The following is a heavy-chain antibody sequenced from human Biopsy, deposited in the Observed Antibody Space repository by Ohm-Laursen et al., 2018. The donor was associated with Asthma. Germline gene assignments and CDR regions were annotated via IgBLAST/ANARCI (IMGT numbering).Heavy chain of an antibody. CDR1: GGTFNTYV. CDR2: INSVFGTT. V-gene: IGHV1-69*05. Sequence: SVKVSCKSLGGTFNTYVIGWARQAPGQGLEWMGGINSVFGTTTYPQKFPDRVTITTNDSTSTVYMELSSLRSEDTAVYYCARKAGSCISRTCYSLDFWGQGTLVTVAS. D-gene: IGHD2-2*01. CDR3: ARKAGSCISRTCYSLDF. J-gene: IGHJ4*02.